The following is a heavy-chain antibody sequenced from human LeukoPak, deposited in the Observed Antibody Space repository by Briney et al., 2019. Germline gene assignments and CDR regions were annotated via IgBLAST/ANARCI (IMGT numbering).Heavy chain of an antibody. V-gene: IGHV4-30-4*08. J-gene: IGHJ3*02. D-gene: IGHD6-13*01. CDR2: IYYSGST. CDR3: ARVGSSSPRDAFDI. CDR1: GGSISSGDYF. Sequence: SQTLSLTCTVSGGSISSGDYFWSWIRQPPGKGLEWIGFIYYSGSTYYNPSLKSRLTISIDTSKNQFSLKLSSVTAADTAVYYCARVGSSSPRDAFDIWGQGAMVTVSS.